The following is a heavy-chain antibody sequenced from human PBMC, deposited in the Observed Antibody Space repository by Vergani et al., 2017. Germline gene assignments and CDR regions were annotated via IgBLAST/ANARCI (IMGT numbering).Heavy chain of an antibody. D-gene: IGHD2-15*01. V-gene: IGHV3-9*01. CDR1: GFSFDDYA. CDR3: AKGNRGVADYNWFDP. Sequence: EVQLVESGGGLVQPGRSLRLSCAASGFSFDDYAMHWVRQAPGKGLEWVSRISWNSGSIGYADSVKGRFTISRDNAKNSLYLQMNSLRAEDTALYYCAKGNRGVADYNWFDPWGQGTLVTVSS. CDR2: ISWNSGSI. J-gene: IGHJ5*02.